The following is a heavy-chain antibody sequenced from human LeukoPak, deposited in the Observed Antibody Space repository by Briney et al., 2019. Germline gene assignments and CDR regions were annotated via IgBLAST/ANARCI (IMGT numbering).Heavy chain of an antibody. D-gene: IGHD2-15*01. CDR1: GYSFTSNW. Sequence: GESLKISCKGSGYSFTSNWIAWVRQMPGKGLEWMGRIDPSDSHASYSPSLQGHVTISADKSINTAYLQWSSLKASDTAMYYCARHDCSGGSCPLAYWGQGTLVTVPS. V-gene: IGHV5-10-1*01. J-gene: IGHJ4*02. CDR3: ARHDCSGGSCPLAY. CDR2: IDPSDSHA.